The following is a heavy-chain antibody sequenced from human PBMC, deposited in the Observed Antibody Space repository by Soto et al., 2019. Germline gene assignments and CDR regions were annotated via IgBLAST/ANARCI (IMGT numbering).Heavy chain of an antibody. Sequence: KTSETLSLTCTVSGYSIRSGSYWGWIRQPPGKGPEWIASIYHGGTTFYNPSLKSRVTISVDTSNNQFSLKLTSVTAADTAVYYCARVHVMVVAGSTFDYWGHGTLVTVSS. CDR3: ARVHVMVVAGSTFDY. D-gene: IGHD6-19*01. J-gene: IGHJ4*01. CDR1: GYSIRSGSY. CDR2: IYHGGTT. V-gene: IGHV4-38-2*02.